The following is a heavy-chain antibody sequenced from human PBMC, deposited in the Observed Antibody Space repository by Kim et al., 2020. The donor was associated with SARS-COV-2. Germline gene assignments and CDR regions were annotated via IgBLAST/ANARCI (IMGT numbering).Heavy chain of an antibody. V-gene: IGHV4-39*07. J-gene: IGHJ4*02. Sequence: SETLSLTCSVSGGSISSGDYFWGWIRQPPGEGLEWIGGIYYSGKTTYYNPSLKSRVTVSLDTSKDQFSLTLTSVTAADSAMYYCARDEGYTRGYKEIDYWGQGTLVTVSS. CDR3: ARDEGYTRGYKEIDY. CDR1: GGSISSGDYF. D-gene: IGHD3-22*01. CDR2: IYYSGKTT.